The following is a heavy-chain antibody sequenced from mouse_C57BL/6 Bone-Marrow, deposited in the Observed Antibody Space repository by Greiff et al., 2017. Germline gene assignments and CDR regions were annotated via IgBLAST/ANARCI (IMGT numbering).Heavy chain of an antibody. J-gene: IGHJ1*03. CDR2: IYPGSGST. V-gene: IGHV1-55*01. CDR3: ASPYDSNYWCFDV. CDR1: GYTFTSYW. Sequence: VKLQQPGAELVKPGASVKMSCKASGYTFTSYWITWVKQRPGQGLEWIGDIYPGSGSTNYNEKFKSKATLTVDTSSSTAYMQLSSLTSEDSAVYYGASPYDSNYWCFDVWGTGTTVTVSS. D-gene: IGHD2-5*01.